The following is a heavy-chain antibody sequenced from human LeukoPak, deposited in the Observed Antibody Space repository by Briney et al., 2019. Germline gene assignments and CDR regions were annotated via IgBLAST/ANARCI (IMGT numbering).Heavy chain of an antibody. CDR1: GYTFTSYA. CDR3: ARVSCSSTSCYEGNSWFDP. D-gene: IGHD2-2*01. V-gene: IGHV7-4-1*02. J-gene: IGHJ5*02. Sequence: GASVKVSCKASGYTFTSYAMNWVRQAPGQGLEWMGWINTNTGNPTYAQGFTGRFVFSLDTSVSTAYLQNSSLKAEDTAVYYCARVSCSSTSCYEGNSWFDPWGQGTLVTVSS. CDR2: INTNTGNP.